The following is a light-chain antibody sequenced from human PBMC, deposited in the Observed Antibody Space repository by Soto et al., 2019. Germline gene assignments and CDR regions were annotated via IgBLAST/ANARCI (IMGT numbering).Light chain of an antibody. CDR2: GAS. V-gene: IGKV3-20*01. J-gene: IGKJ2*01. CDR3: LQNGSSPYP. CDR1: QSVSSNY. Sequence: EIVLTQSPGTLSLSPGERATLSCRASQSVSSNYLTWYQQKPGQAPRLLIYGASSRATGIPDTFSGSGSGTGFTLPISREEPEDFAVYYCLQNGSSPYPLGQGTRLEIK.